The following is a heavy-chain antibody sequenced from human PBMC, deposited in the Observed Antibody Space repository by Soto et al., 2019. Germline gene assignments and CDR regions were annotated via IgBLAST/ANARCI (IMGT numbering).Heavy chain of an antibody. CDR1: GGSISSYY. V-gene: IGHV4-59*01. D-gene: IGHD3-10*01. Sequence: SETLSLTCTVSGGSISSYYWSWIRQPPGKGLEWIGYIYYSGSTNYNPSLKSRVTISVDTSKNQFSLKLSSVTAADTAVYYCARGLKPLSGYYYMDVWGKGTKVTVSS. CDR3: ARGLKPLSGYYYMDV. J-gene: IGHJ6*03. CDR2: IYYSGST.